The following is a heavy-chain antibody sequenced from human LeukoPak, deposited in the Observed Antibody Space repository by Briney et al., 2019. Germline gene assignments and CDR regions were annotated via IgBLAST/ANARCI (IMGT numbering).Heavy chain of an antibody. CDR3: ARGVRRGRTNWFDP. CDR1: GGSFSGYY. D-gene: IGHD3-16*01. Sequence: SETLSLTCAVYGGSFSGYYWSWIRQPPGKGLEWIGEINHSGSTNYNPSLKSRVTISVDTSKNQFSLKLSSVTAADTAVYYCARGVRRGRTNWFDPWGQGTLVTVSS. J-gene: IGHJ5*02. CDR2: INHSGST. V-gene: IGHV4-34*01.